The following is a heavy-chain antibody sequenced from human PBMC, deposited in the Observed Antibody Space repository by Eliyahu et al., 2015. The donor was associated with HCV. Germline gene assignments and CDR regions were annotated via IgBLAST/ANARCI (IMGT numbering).Heavy chain of an antibody. Sequence: QVQLQESGPGLVKPSETLSLTCTVXGGSISSYYWSWIRQXPGKGLEWIGYIYYSGSTNYNPSLKSRVTISVDTSKNQFSLKLSSVTAADTAVYYCARGMTTVPRTFDLWGRGTLVTVSS. CDR1: GGSISSYY. V-gene: IGHV4-59*01. J-gene: IGHJ2*01. CDR3: ARGMTTVPRTFDL. D-gene: IGHD4-17*01. CDR2: IYYSGST.